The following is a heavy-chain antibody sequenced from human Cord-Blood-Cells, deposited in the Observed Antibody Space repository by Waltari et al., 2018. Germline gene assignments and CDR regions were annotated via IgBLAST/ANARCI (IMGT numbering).Heavy chain of an antibody. D-gene: IGHD6-6*01. CDR2: FDPEDGET. CDR3: ATGQEYSSSFAFDI. J-gene: IGHJ3*02. V-gene: IGHV1-24*01. CDR1: GSTLTELS. Sequence: QVQLVQSGAEVKKTGASVKVSCKVSGSTLTELSMHWVRQAPGKGLEWMGGFDPEDGETIYAQKFQGRVTMTEDTSTDTAYMELSSLRSEDTAVYYCATGQEYSSSFAFDIWGQGTMVTVSS.